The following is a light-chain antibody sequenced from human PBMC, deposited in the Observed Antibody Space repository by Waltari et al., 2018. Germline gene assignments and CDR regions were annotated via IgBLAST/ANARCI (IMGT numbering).Light chain of an antibody. J-gene: IGLJ2*01. CDR3: QSAGRSVEV. Sequence: SYELTQPPSVSVSPGQTARITCSGDTLPKQYAYWYQQKPGQAPVLVMYKDIERPSGIPERFSGSSSGTTVTLTISGVQAEDEADYYCQSAGRSVEVFGGGTKLTVL. CDR1: TLPKQY. V-gene: IGLV3-25*03. CDR2: KDI.